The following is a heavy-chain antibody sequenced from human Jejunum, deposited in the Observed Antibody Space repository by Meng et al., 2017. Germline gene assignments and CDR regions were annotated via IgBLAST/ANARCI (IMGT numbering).Heavy chain of an antibody. J-gene: IGHJ4*02. D-gene: IGHD6-19*01. V-gene: IGHV3-30*04. CDR2: TSYDGTNK. CDR1: GFTFSPYA. Sequence: QVQLVESGGGVVQPGTSLRLSCAASGFTFSPYAMHWVRQAPGKGLEWVAVTSYDGTNKYYADSVEGRFTISRDNSKSTLFLQMDSLRIEDTAVYYCARGDNSGWSYYFDAWGQGILVTVSS. CDR3: ARGDNSGWSYYFDA.